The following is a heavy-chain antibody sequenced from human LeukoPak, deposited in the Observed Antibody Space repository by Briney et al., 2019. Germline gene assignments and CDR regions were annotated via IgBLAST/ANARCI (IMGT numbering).Heavy chain of an antibody. Sequence: PGGSLRLSCAASGFTFSNSAINWVRQAPGKGLEWVAVISYDGSNKYYADSVKGRFTISRDNSKNTLYLQMNSLRAEDTAVYYCARAKSLDYWGQGTLVTVSS. CDR1: GFTFSNSA. CDR3: ARAKSLDY. V-gene: IGHV3-30-3*01. CDR2: ISYDGSNK. J-gene: IGHJ4*02.